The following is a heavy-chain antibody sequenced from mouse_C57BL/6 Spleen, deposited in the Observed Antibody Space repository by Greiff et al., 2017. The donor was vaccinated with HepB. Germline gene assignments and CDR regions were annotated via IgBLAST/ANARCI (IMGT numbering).Heavy chain of an antibody. CDR3: ARRGDYDADWFAY. CDR1: GYAFSSSW. J-gene: IGHJ3*01. D-gene: IGHD2-4*01. Sequence: QVQLQQSGPELVKPGASVKISCKASGYAFSSSWMNWVKQRPGKGLEWIGRIYPGDGDTNYNGKLKGKATLTADKSYSTAYMQLSSLTSEDSAVYFCARRGDYDADWFAYWGQGTLVTVS. V-gene: IGHV1-82*01. CDR2: IYPGDGDT.